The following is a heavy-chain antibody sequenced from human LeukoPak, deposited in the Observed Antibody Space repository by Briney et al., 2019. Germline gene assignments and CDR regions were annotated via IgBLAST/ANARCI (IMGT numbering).Heavy chain of an antibody. Sequence: GESLKISCKGSGYSFTSYWIGWVRQMPGKGLEWMGIIYPGDSDTRYSPSFQGQVTISADKSISTAYLQWSSLKASDTAMYYCARQDPGRSSSWSPLNWFDPWGQGTLVTVSS. CDR2: IYPGDSDT. CDR3: ARQDPGRSSSWSPLNWFDP. J-gene: IGHJ5*02. V-gene: IGHV5-51*01. CDR1: GYSFTSYW. D-gene: IGHD6-13*01.